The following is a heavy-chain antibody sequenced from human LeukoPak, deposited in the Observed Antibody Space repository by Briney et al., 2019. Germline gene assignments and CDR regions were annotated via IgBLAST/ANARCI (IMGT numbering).Heavy chain of an antibody. CDR2: IKSKTDGGTT. J-gene: IGHJ3*02. V-gene: IGHV3-15*01. Sequence: GGSLRLSCAASGFTFSNAWMSWVRQAPGKGLEWVGRIKSKTDGGTTDYAAPVKGRFTISRDNSKNTLYLQMNSLRAEDTAVYYCARDQDEDGAFDIWGQGTMVTVSS. D-gene: IGHD5-24*01. CDR1: GFTFSNAW. CDR3: ARDQDEDGAFDI.